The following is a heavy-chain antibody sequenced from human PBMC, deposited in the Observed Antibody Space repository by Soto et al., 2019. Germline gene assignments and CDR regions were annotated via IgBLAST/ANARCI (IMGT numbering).Heavy chain of an antibody. V-gene: IGHV4-30-4*01. CDR3: AREDDGGDRDYYGLDV. CDR2: IHYSGSV. Sequence: SETLSLTCTVSGGSISSGDYYWTWIRQAPGKGLEWIGYIHYSGSVHYNPSLQSRLTMSVDTSKNLFSLKLSSVTAADTAVYFCAREDDGGDRDYYGLDVWGQGTTVTVSS. D-gene: IGHD2-21*02. J-gene: IGHJ6*02. CDR1: GGSISSGDYY.